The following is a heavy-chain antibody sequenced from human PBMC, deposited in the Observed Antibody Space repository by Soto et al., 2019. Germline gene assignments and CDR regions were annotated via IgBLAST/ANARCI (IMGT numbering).Heavy chain of an antibody. Sequence: SETLSLTCTVSGGSISSYYWSWIRQPPGKGLEWIGYIYYSGSTNYNPSLKSRVTISVDTSKNQFSLKLSSVTAADTAVYYCARDSDGDYYFDYWGQGTLVT. D-gene: IGHD4-17*01. CDR3: ARDSDGDYYFDY. V-gene: IGHV4-59*01. CDR2: IYYSGST. J-gene: IGHJ4*02. CDR1: GGSISSYY.